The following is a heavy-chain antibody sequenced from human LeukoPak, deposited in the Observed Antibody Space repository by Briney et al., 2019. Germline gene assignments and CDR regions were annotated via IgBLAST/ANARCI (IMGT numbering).Heavy chain of an antibody. V-gene: IGHV1-46*01. CDR3: ARDTGPTRYGGYWNWFDP. Sequence: ASVKVSCKASGYTFTSYYMHWARQAPGQGLEWMGIINPSGGSTSYAQKFQGRVTMTRDMSTSTVYMELSSLRSEDTAVYYCARDTGPTRYGGYWNWFDPWGQGTLVTVSS. D-gene: IGHD5-12*01. J-gene: IGHJ5*02. CDR2: INPSGGST. CDR1: GYTFTSYY.